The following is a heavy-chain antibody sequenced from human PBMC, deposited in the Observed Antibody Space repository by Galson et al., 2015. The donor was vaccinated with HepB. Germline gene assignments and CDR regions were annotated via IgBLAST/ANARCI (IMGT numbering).Heavy chain of an antibody. V-gene: IGHV3-23*01. CDR2: ISGRGAST. Sequence: SLRLSCAASGFTFSSYGMSWVRQAPGMGLEWVSAISGRGASTYYADSVKGRFTISRDNSRNTLYLQMHSLGAEDTALYYCAKDYVAWEGGWYKGFDSWGQGTLVAVSS. CDR3: AKDYVAWEGGWYKGFDS. D-gene: IGHD6-19*01. CDR1: GFTFSSYG. J-gene: IGHJ4*02.